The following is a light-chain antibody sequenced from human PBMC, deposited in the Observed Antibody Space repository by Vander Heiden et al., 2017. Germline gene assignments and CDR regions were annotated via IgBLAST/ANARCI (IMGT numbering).Light chain of an antibody. CDR1: QDISNY. J-gene: IGKJ4*01. CDR3: QQYDNLPLT. Sequence: IQMTQSPSSLSASVGDRVTITCQASQDISNYLNWYQQRPGKAPKLLIYDASNLETGVPSRFSGSGSGTDFTFTINSLQTEDIATYYCQQYDNLPLTFGGTTKVEIK. V-gene: IGKV1-33*01. CDR2: DAS.